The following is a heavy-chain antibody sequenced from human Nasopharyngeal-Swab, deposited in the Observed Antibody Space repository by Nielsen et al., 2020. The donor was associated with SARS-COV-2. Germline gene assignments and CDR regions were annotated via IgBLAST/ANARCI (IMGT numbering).Heavy chain of an antibody. CDR1: GFTFSSYG. V-gene: IGHV3-30*18. CDR3: ANCETTAYYGMDV. D-gene: IGHD4-17*01. J-gene: IGHJ6*02. Sequence: GESLKISCAASGFTFSSYGMHWVRQAPGKGLEWVAVISYDGSNKYYADSVKGRFTISRDNTKNTLYLQMNSLRAEDTAVYYCANCETTAYYGMDVWGQGTTVTVSS. CDR2: ISYDGSNK.